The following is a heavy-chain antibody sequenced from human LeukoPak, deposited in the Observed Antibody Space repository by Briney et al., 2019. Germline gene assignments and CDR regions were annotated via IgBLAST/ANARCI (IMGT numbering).Heavy chain of an antibody. CDR3: ATDPGEWEPI. D-gene: IGHD1-26*01. CDR2: IKSKTDGGTS. Sequence: GGSLRLSCAASGFTFSDYYMSWIRQAPGKGLEWVGRIKSKTDGGTSDYAAPVQGRFTISRDDSKNTLYLQMNSLKIEDTAVYYCATDPGEWEPIWGQGTMVTVSS. J-gene: IGHJ3*02. CDR1: GFTFSDYY. V-gene: IGHV3-15*01.